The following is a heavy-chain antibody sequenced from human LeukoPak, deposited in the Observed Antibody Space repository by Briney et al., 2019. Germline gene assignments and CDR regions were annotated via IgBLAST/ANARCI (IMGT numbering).Heavy chain of an antibody. CDR1: GGSISSSSYY. D-gene: IGHD6-25*01. J-gene: IGHJ5*02. Sequence: SETLSLTCTVSGGSISSSSYYWGWIRQPPGKGLEWIGSIYYSGSTYYNPSLKRRVTLSVDTSNTQFSLKLASGTPAPTGVNFCPRQVGMTAAAVTDPWGEGTLGTLSS. V-gene: IGHV4-39*01. CDR3: PRQVGMTAAAVTDP. CDR2: IYYSGST.